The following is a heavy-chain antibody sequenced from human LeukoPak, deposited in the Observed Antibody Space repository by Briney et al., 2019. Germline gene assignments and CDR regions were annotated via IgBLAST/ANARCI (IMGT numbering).Heavy chain of an antibody. V-gene: IGHV3-30-3*01. D-gene: IGHD2-15*01. Sequence: GSLRLSCAASGFTFSSYAMHWVRQAPGKGLEWVAVISYDGSNKYYADSVKGRFTISRDNSKNTLYLLMNSLRAEDTAVYYCARDPVVAATPTSGMDVWGQGTTVTVSS. CDR1: GFTFSSYA. CDR2: ISYDGSNK. CDR3: ARDPVVAATPTSGMDV. J-gene: IGHJ6*02.